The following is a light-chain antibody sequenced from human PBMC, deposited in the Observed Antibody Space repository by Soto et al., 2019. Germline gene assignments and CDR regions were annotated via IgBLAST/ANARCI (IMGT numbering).Light chain of an antibody. V-gene: IGKV1-5*01. CDR1: QSISSW. CDR2: DVS. J-gene: IGKJ1*01. CDR3: QQYNSYST. Sequence: DIQMTQSPSTLSASVGDRVTITCRASQSISSWLAWYQQKPGKAPKLLMYDVSSLESGVPSRFSGSGSGTEFTLTISSLQPDDFATYYCQQYNSYSTFGQGSKV.